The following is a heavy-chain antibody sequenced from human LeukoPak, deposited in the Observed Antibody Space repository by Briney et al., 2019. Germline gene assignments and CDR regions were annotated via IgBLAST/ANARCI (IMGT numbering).Heavy chain of an antibody. D-gene: IGHD2-15*01. CDR3: ARVVVASKSLDY. J-gene: IGHJ4*02. CDR2: INPNSGGT. Sequence: GASVKVSCKASGYTFTGYYMHWVRQAPGQGLAWMGWINPNSGGTNYAQKFQGRVTMTRDTSISTAYMELSRLRSDDTAVYYCARVVVASKSLDYWGQGTLVTVSS. CDR1: GYTFTGYY. V-gene: IGHV1-2*02.